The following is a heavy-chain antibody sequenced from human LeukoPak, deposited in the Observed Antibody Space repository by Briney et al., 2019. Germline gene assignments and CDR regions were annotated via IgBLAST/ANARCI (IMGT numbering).Heavy chain of an antibody. CDR3: AKDFSRGYGDYYYYYGMDV. CDR2: ISGSGGSI. J-gene: IGHJ6*02. CDR1: GFTFSSYA. Sequence: GGSLRLSCAASGFTFSSYAMSWVRQAPGKGLEWVSAISGSGGSIYYADSVKGRFTISRDNSKNTLYLQMNSLRAEDTAVYYCAKDFSRGYGDYYYYYGMDVWGQGTTVTVSS. V-gene: IGHV3-23*01. D-gene: IGHD4-17*01.